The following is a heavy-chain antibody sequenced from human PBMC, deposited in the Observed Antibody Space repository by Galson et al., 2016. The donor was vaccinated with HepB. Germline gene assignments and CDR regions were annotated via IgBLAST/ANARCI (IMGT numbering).Heavy chain of an antibody. CDR1: GFTFTSYW. V-gene: IGHV3-7*01. CDR2: IKEDGTFQ. J-gene: IGHJ4*02. D-gene: IGHD5-24*01. CDR3: AREGLADGSYFDY. Sequence: SLRLSCAGSGFTFTSYWMAWIRQAPGRGLEWVANIKEDGTFQCYVDSVKGRFTISRDNTKMSVHLQMNTLRVEDTAIYYCAREGLADGSYFDYWGQGTPVTIAS.